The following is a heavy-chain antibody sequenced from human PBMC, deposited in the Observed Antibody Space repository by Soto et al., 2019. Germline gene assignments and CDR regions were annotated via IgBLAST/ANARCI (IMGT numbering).Heavy chain of an antibody. CDR3: ARDREINYMDV. Sequence: GGSLRLSCAASGFTVSSNYMSWVRQAPGKGLEWVSVIYSGGSTYYADSVKGRFNISRDNSKNTLYLQMNSLRAEDTAVYYCARDREINYMDVWGKGTTVTVSS. CDR2: IYSGGST. D-gene: IGHD3-10*01. V-gene: IGHV3-66*01. CDR1: GFTVSSNY. J-gene: IGHJ6*03.